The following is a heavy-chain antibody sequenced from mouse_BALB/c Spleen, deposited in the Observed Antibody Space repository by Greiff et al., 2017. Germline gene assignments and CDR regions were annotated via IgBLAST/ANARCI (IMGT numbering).Heavy chain of an antibody. CDR3: ARKGRGRYFDV. CDR2: IDPAYGNT. V-gene: IGHV14-3*02. Sequence: VQLQQSGAELVKPGASVKLSCTASGFNIKDTYMHRVKQRPEQGPEWIGRIDPAYGNTKYDPKFQGKASITADTSSNTAYLQLSSLTSEDTAVYYCARKGRGRYFDVWGAGTTVTVSS. J-gene: IGHJ1*01. D-gene: IGHD3-3*01. CDR1: GFNIKDTY.